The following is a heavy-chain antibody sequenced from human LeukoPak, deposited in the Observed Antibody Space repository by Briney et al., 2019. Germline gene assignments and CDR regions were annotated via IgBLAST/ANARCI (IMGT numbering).Heavy chain of an antibody. CDR2: VYTSGST. CDR3: ARDRTTVTKKGNWFDP. Sequence: PSETLSLTCTVSGDSITSTNYYWSWIRQPAGKGLEWIGRVYTSGSTTYNPSLKSRVTISVDTSKNQFSLKLSSVTAADTAVYYCARDRTTVTKKGNWFDPWGQGTLVTVSS. J-gene: IGHJ5*02. CDR1: GDSITSTNYY. V-gene: IGHV4-61*02. D-gene: IGHD4-17*01.